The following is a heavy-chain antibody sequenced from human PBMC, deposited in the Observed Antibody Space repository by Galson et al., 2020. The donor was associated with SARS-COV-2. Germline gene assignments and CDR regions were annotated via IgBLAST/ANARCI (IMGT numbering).Heavy chain of an antibody. D-gene: IGHD2-2*02. V-gene: IGHV1-69*13. CDR2: IIPIFGTA. CDR3: ARPLGYCSSTSCYRGFDY. Sequence: SVKVSCKASGGTFSSYAISWVRQAPGQGLEWMGGIIPIFGTANYAQKFQGRVTITADESTSTAYMELSSLRSEDTAVYYCARPLGYCSSTSCYRGFDYWGQGTLVTVSS. CDR1: GGTFSSYA. J-gene: IGHJ4*02.